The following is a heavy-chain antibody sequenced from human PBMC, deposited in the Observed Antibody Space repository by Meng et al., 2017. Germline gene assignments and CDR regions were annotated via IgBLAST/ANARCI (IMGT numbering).Heavy chain of an antibody. D-gene: IGHD3-16*01. CDR2: INQSGST. Sequence: SETLSLTCAVYGGSFSGYYWHWIRQPPGKGLEWIGEINQSGSTNYIASLKSRVTISVDRSKNQFSLKLSSVTAADAAVYYCARQEGRVTFYYYAMDVWGQGTMVTVSS. CDR3: ARQEGRVTFYYYAMDV. CDR1: GGSFSGYY. V-gene: IGHV4-34*01. J-gene: IGHJ6*02.